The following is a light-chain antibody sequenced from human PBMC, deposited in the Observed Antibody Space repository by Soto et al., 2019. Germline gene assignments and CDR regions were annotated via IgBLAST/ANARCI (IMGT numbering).Light chain of an antibody. CDR3: CSYAATLYV. Sequence: QSVLTQPASVSGSPGLSITISCTGTSNDVGGYDYVSWYRQHPDRAPRLLIYEVTNRPSGISDRFSGSRSGNTASLTISGLRAEDEADYYCCSYAATLYVFGTGTKVTVL. J-gene: IGLJ1*01. CDR1: SNDVGGYDY. V-gene: IGLV2-14*01. CDR2: EVT.